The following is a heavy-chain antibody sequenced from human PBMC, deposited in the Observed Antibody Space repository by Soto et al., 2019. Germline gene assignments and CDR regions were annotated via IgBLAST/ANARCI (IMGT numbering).Heavy chain of an antibody. CDR3: ARESKWYGGQYFQD. CDR1: GFTFKYYA. D-gene: IGHD2-8*01. CDR2: ISGSGDKT. V-gene: IGHV3-23*01. Sequence: EVQLLQSGGGLAQPGTSLRLSCAASGFTFKYYAMTWVRQAPGKGLEWVSTISGSGDKTDYADSVKGCFRVSRDNSKDTLYLQMDSLRADDTALYYCARESKWYGGQYFQDWGQGTLVTVSS. J-gene: IGHJ1*01.